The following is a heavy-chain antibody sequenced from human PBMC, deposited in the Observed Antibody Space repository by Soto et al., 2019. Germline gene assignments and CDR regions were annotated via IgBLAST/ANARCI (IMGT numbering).Heavy chain of an antibody. Sequence: PGGSLRLSGAASGFTFDDYSIHWVRQAPWKGLEWVSGISWNSVSIGYADSVKGRFTISRDNAKNSLYLQMNSPRAEDTALYYCSKDGYRVSGGYYSYAIHVSGQGITVT. J-gene: IGHJ6*02. CDR3: SKDGYRVSGGYYSYAIHV. V-gene: IGHV3-9*01. CDR2: ISWNSVSI. D-gene: IGHD2-8*01. CDR1: GFTFDDYS.